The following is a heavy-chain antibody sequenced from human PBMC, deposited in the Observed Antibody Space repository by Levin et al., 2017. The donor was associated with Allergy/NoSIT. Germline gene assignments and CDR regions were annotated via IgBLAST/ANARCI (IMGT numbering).Heavy chain of an antibody. CDR2: IYSSGST. J-gene: IGHJ6*02. V-gene: IGHV4-4*07. CDR1: GGSIRSYY. D-gene: IGHD2-8*01. CDR3: ARALKVVLMGRDDYYYAMDV. Sequence: SQTLSLTCPVSGGSIRSYYWSWLRPPAGKGLEWIGRIYSSGSTNYNPSLKSRVNMSVDTSKNQFSLKLSSVTAADTAVYYCARALKVVLMGRDDYYYAMDVWGQGTTVTVSS.